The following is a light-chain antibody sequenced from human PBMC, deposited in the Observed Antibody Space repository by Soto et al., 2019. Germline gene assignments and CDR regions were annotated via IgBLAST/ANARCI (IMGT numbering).Light chain of an antibody. Sequence: DIQMTQSPSSLSASVGDRVTITCRASQSISSYLNWYQQKPGKAPKLLIYAASSLQSGVPPRFSGSGSGTEFTLTISSLQPEDFATYHCQHLNSYPYTFGQGTKVDIK. V-gene: IGKV1-9*01. CDR1: QSISSY. CDR2: AAS. J-gene: IGKJ2*01. CDR3: QHLNSYPYT.